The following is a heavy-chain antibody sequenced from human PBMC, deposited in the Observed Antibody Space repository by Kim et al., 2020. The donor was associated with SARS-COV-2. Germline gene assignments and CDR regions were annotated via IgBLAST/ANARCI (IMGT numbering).Heavy chain of an antibody. Sequence: ASVKVSCKASGYTFTSYAMHWVRQAPGQRLEWMGWINAGNGNTKYSQKFQGRVTITRDTSASTAYMELSSLRSEDTAVYYCARGGVVVVAATPHIINYYYYYGMDVWGQGTTVTVSS. CDR2: INAGNGNT. V-gene: IGHV1-3*01. J-gene: IGHJ6*02. CDR1: GYTFTSYA. CDR3: ARGGVVVVAATPHIINYYYYYGMDV. D-gene: IGHD2-15*01.